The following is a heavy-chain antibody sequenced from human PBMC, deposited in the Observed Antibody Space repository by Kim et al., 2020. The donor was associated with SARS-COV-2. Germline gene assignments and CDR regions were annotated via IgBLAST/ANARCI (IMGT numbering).Heavy chain of an antibody. D-gene: IGHD3-9*01. Sequence: GGSLRLSCAASGFTFSSYAMSWVRQAPGKGLEWVSAISGSGGSTYYADSVKGRFTISRDNSKNTLYLQMNSLRAEDTAVYYCAKDLEPYPSNVLGYFDWLEYRIHGAFDVWGKGTMVTVSS. CDR2: ISGSGGST. J-gene: IGHJ3*01. V-gene: IGHV3-23*01. CDR1: GFTFSSYA. CDR3: AKDLEPYPSNVLGYFDWLEYRIHGAFDV.